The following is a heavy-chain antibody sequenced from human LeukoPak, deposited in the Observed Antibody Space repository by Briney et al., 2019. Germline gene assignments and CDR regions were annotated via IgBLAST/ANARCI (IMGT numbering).Heavy chain of an antibody. CDR1: GGSFSGYY. CDR3: ARGVGYCSGGSCYAHADYFDY. V-gene: IGHV4-34*01. D-gene: IGHD2-15*01. J-gene: IGHJ4*02. Sequence: SETLSLTCAVYGGSFSGYYWSWIRQPPGKGLEWIGEINHSGSTNYNPSLKSRVTISVDTSKNQFSLKLSSVAAADTAVYYCARGVGYCSGGSCYAHADYFDYWGQGTLVTVSS. CDR2: INHSGST.